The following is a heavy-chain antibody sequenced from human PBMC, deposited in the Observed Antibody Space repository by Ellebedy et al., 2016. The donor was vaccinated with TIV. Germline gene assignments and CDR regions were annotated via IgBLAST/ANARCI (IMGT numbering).Heavy chain of an antibody. J-gene: IGHJ4*02. V-gene: IGHV1-8*02. CDR1: GYTFTSYD. D-gene: IGHD5-24*01. CDR2: ITPNSGNT. Sequence: AASVKVSCKASGYTFTSYDIIWVRQATGRGLEWMGWITPNSGNTGYAQKFQGRVTITRDTSIPTAYIALSSLKSEDTSVYYCTRGRDGYNWSWGQGTLGTVSS. CDR3: TRGRDGYNWS.